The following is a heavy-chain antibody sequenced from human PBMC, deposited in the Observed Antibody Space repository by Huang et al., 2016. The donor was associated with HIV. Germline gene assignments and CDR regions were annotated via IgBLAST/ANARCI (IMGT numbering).Heavy chain of an antibody. CDR3: VKEKTWHNSGWSD. CDR2: MSGNGGNT. CDR1: GLTFSSYA. Sequence: DVKLLESGGGLVQPGGSLRLSCAASGLTFSSYAMGWVRQAKGKVREWGAVMSGNGGNTYFADSVKGRFTISRDNSKKTLSLQMNSLRGEDTAVYYCVKEKTWHNSGWSDWGLGTLVTVSS. D-gene: IGHD6-19*01. V-gene: IGHV3-23*01. J-gene: IGHJ4*02.